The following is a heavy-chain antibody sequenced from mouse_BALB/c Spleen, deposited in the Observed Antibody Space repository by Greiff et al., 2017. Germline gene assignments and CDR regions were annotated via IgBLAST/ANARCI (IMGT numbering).Heavy chain of an antibody. V-gene: IGHV3-2*02. Sequence: VQLQQSGPGLVKPSQSLSLTCTVTGYSITSDYAWNWIRQFPGNKLEWMGYISYSGSTSYNPSLKSRISITRDTSKNQFFLQLNSVTTEDTATYYCARKRDDGYYGAMDYWGQGTSVTVSS. CDR1: GYSITSDYA. J-gene: IGHJ4*01. CDR2: ISYSGST. D-gene: IGHD2-3*01. CDR3: ARKRDDGYYGAMDY.